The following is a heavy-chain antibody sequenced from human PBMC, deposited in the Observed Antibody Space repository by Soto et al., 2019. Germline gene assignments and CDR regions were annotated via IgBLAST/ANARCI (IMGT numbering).Heavy chain of an antibody. V-gene: IGHV1-69*13. Sequence: SVKVSCKASGGTFSSYAISWVRQAPGQGLEWMGGIIPIFGTANYAQKFQGRVTITADESTSTAYMELSSLRPEDTAVYYCARGGITMVRGAADNYYYYYGMDVWGQGTTVTVSS. CDR1: GGTFSSYA. J-gene: IGHJ6*02. D-gene: IGHD3-10*01. CDR3: ARGGITMVRGAADNYYYYYGMDV. CDR2: IIPIFGTA.